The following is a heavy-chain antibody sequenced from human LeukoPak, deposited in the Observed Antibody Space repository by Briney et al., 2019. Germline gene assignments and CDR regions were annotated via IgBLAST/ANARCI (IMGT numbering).Heavy chain of an antibody. CDR2: ILNDGNTK. CDR1: GFTFRSYG. V-gene: IGHV3-33*01. CDR3: ARDIGDCSSGSCSSDYFDY. D-gene: IGHD2-15*01. J-gene: IGHJ4*02. Sequence: GRSLRLSCAASGFTFRSYGMHWVRQAPGKGPEWVALILNDGNTKHYADSVRGRFTISRDNSKNTLYLQMNSLRAEDTAVYYCARDIGDCSSGSCSSDYFDYWGQGTLVTVSS.